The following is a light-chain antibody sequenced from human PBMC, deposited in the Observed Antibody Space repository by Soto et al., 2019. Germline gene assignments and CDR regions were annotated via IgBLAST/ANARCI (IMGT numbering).Light chain of an antibody. CDR3: SSYAGSNNYVV. CDR1: SSDVGGNNY. V-gene: IGLV2-8*01. Sequence: QSPLTQPPSASGSPGQSVTISCTGTSSDVGGNNYVSWYQQHPGKAPKLMIYEVSKRPSGVPDRFSGSKSGNTASLTVSGLQAEDEADYYCSSYAGSNNYVVFGGGTKLTVL. CDR2: EVS. J-gene: IGLJ2*01.